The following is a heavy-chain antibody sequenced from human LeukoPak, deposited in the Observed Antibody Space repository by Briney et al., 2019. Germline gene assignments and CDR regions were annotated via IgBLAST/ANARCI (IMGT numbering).Heavy chain of an antibody. CDR3: ARDSGYYDILTGQKKNYYYYYMDG. J-gene: IGHJ6*03. Sequence: ASVKVSCKASGGTFSSYAISWVRQAPGQGLEWMGGIIPIFGTANYAQKFQGRVTITTDGSTSTAYMELSSLRSEDTAVYYCARDSGYYDILTGQKKNYYYYYMDGWGKGTTVTVSS. CDR1: GGTFSSYA. CDR2: IIPIFGTA. V-gene: IGHV1-69*05. D-gene: IGHD3-9*01.